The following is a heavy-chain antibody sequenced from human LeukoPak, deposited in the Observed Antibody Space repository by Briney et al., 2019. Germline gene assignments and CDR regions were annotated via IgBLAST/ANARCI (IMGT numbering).Heavy chain of an antibody. CDR1: GFTFSSYA. J-gene: IGHJ6*02. CDR3: AKGSSWLLYDYYYGMDV. Sequence: PGGSLRLSCAASGFTFSSYAMSWVRQAPGKGLEWVSAISGSGGSTYYADSVKGRFTISRDNSKNTLYLQMNSLIAEDTAVYYCAKGSSWLLYDYYYGMDVWGQGTTVTVSS. V-gene: IGHV3-23*01. CDR2: ISGSGGST. D-gene: IGHD3-3*01.